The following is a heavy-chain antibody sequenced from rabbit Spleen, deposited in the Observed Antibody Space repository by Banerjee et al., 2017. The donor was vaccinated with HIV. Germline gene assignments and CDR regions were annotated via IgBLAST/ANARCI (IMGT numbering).Heavy chain of an antibody. J-gene: IGHJ4*01. Sequence: QSLEESGGDLVKPGASLALTCTASGFSFSSSYWICWVRQAPGKGLEWIACINAATGKPVYATWAKGRFTISRTSSTTVTLRMTSLTAADTATYFCARDLVGVIGWNVYLWGPGTLVT. D-gene: IGHD1-1*01. CDR1: GFSFSSSYW. V-gene: IGHV1S40*01. CDR3: ARDLVGVIGWNVYL. CDR2: INAATGKP.